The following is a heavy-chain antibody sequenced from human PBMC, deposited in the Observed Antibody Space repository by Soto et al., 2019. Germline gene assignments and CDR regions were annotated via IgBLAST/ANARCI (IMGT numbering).Heavy chain of an antibody. V-gene: IGHV4-59*01. D-gene: IGHD3-22*01. Sequence: SETLSLTCTVSGGSISSYYWSWIRQPPGKGLEWIGYIYYSGSTNYSPSLKSRVTILVDTTKNQFSLKLSSVTAADTAVYYCAGDRFDDSSGLDYWGQGTLVTVSS. CDR2: IYYSGST. CDR3: AGDRFDDSSGLDY. CDR1: GGSISSYY. J-gene: IGHJ4*02.